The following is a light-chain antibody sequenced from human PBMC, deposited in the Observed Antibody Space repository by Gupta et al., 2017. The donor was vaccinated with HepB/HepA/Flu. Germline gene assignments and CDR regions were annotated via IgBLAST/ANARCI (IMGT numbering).Light chain of an antibody. CDR2: DVN. J-gene: IGLJ2*01. V-gene: IGLV2-14*01. Sequence: QSALTQPAFVSGSPRQSITIPCTGTSSDVGGYNYVSWSQQHQGKAPQLMIYDVNNRPSGVSNRFSGSKAGNTASLTIFGLQAEDEADYYCSSYTSSSTLVVFGGGTKLTVL. CDR3: SSYTSSSTLVV. CDR1: SSDVGGYNY.